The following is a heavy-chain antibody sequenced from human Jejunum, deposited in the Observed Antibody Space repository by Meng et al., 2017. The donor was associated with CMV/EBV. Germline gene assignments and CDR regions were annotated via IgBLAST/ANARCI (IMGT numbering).Heavy chain of an antibody. CDR3: ARACRQVNNCYLDY. J-gene: IGHJ4*02. CDR2: FYYAGGA. Sequence: GGSISSSSYYWGWIRQPPGKGLEWIGSFYYAGGAYYNPSLKSRVTISVDTSKNQISLKVTSVTAADTALYYCARACRQVNNCYLDYWGQGTLVTVSS. D-gene: IGHD1-1*01. V-gene: IGHV4-39*07. CDR1: GGSISSSSYY.